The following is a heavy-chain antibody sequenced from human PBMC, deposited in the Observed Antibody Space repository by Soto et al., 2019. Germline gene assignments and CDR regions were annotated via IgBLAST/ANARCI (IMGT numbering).Heavy chain of an antibody. D-gene: IGHD3-10*01. Sequence: GGSLRLSCAASGFTFSDYYMSWIRQAPGKGLEWVSYISSSGSTIYYADSVKGRFTISRDNAKNSLYLQMNSLRAEDTAVYYCARDPLITMVRGVLDYWGQGTLVTVSS. CDR3: ARDPLITMVRGVLDY. CDR1: GFTFSDYY. V-gene: IGHV3-11*01. CDR2: ISSSGSTI. J-gene: IGHJ4*02.